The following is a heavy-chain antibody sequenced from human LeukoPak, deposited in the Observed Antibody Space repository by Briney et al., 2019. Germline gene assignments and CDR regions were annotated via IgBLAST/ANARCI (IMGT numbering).Heavy chain of an antibody. CDR2: IYYSGST. Sequence: KASETLSLTCTVSGGPISSGDYYWSWIRQPPGKGLERIGYIYYSGSTYYNPSLKSRVTISVDTSKNQFSLKLSSVTAADAAVYYCARVGLDRGGRYFQHWGQGTLVTVSS. D-gene: IGHD3-10*01. V-gene: IGHV4-30-4*01. J-gene: IGHJ1*01. CDR1: GGPISSGDYY. CDR3: ARVGLDRGGRYFQH.